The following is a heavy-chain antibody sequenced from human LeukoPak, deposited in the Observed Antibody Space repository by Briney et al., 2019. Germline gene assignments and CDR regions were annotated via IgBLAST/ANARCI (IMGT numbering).Heavy chain of an antibody. CDR3: ARDKSGGSGWLDS. J-gene: IGHJ5*01. Sequence: SETLSLTCTVSGGPISTYYWSWIRQPPGKGLECIGYIYYSGKTNYNPSLKSRVTISVDTSRNQFSLKLTSVTAADTAVYYCARDKSGGSGWLDSWGQGTLVTVSS. V-gene: IGHV4-59*01. CDR1: GGPISTYY. CDR2: IYYSGKT. D-gene: IGHD6-19*01.